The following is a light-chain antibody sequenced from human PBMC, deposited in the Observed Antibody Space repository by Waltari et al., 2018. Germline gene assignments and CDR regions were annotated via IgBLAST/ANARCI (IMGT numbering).Light chain of an antibody. CDR1: QSVSSS. Sequence: EIVLTQSPATLSLSPGERATLSCRASQSVSSSLAWYQQKPGQAPRLLIYESSNRATGSPARFSGSGSGTDFTLTISSLEPEDFAVYYCQQRSNWPSGTFGPGTKVDIK. CDR2: ESS. CDR3: QQRSNWPSGT. J-gene: IGKJ3*01. V-gene: IGKV3-11*01.